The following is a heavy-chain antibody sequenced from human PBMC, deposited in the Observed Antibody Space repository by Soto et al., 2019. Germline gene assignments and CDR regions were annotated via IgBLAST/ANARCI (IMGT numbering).Heavy chain of an antibody. Sequence: EVQLVESGGGLVKPGGSLRLSCAASGFTFSSYSMNWVRQAPGKGLEWVSSISSSSSYIYYADSVMGRFTISRDNAKNTLYLQINSLRAEETAVYYCAREVSKYSCYDFDYCGHGTLVTVSS. D-gene: IGHD5-12*01. CDR2: ISSSSSYI. J-gene: IGHJ5*01. V-gene: IGHV3-21*01. CDR1: GFTFSSYS. CDR3: AREVSKYSCYDFDY.